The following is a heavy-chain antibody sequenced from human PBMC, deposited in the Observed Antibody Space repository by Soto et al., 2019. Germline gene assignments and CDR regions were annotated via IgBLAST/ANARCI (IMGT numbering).Heavy chain of an antibody. J-gene: IGHJ5*02. CDR1: GGARTSYP. V-gene: IGHV1-69*01. D-gene: IGHD2-21*01. Sequence: QVRLEQSGPEVKKPGSSVRVSCQASGGARTSYPIHWVRQAPGQGLEWMGVIDPMFDTSNLADSFKARLTLTADVSTETVDLILTGQRSDDTVVYFCATYPRPYNWIDIWGQGTLLTVSS. CDR3: ATYPRPYNWIDI. CDR2: IDPMFDTS.